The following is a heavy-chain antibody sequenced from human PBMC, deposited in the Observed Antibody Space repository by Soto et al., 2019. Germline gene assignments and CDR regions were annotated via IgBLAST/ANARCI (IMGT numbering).Heavy chain of an antibody. J-gene: IGHJ6*02. CDR1: GYTFTSYY. D-gene: IGHD2-15*01. Sequence: ASVKVSCKASGYTFTSYYMHWVRQAPEQGLEWMGIINPSGGSTSYAQKFQGRVTMTRDTSTSTVYMELSSLRSEDTAVYYCARGDRGYCSGGSCPGYYGMDVWGQGTTVTVSS. V-gene: IGHV1-46*01. CDR3: ARGDRGYCSGGSCPGYYGMDV. CDR2: INPSGGST.